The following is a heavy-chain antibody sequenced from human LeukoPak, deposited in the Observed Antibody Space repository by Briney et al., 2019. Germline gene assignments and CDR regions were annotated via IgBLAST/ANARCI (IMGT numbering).Heavy chain of an antibody. Sequence: ASVKVSCKASGYTFTGYYMHWVRQAPGQGLEWMGWINPNSGGTNYAQKFQGRVTMTRDTSISTAYMELSRLRSDDTAVYYCARDRFRRNYYGSGSYYPYNWFDPWGQGTLVTVSS. CDR2: INPNSGGT. D-gene: IGHD3-10*01. CDR1: GYTFTGYY. V-gene: IGHV1-2*02. CDR3: ARDRFRRNYYGSGSYYPYNWFDP. J-gene: IGHJ5*02.